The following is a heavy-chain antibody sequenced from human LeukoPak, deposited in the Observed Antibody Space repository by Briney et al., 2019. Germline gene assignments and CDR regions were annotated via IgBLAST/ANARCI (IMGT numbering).Heavy chain of an antibody. CDR2: IYSGGST. CDR1: GFTFSSYW. V-gene: IGHV3-66*02. D-gene: IGHD6-19*01. J-gene: IGHJ4*02. Sequence: GGSLRLSCAASGFTFSSYWMSWVRQAPGKGLEWVSVIYSGGSTYYADSVKGRFTISRDNVKNTLYLQMNSLRVEDTAVYYCARDGSSGWSGIDYWGQGTLVTVSS. CDR3: ARDGSSGWSGIDY.